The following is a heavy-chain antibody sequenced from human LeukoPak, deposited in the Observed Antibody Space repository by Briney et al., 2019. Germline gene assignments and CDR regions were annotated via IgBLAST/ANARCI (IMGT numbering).Heavy chain of an antibody. V-gene: IGHV1-46*01. CDR1: GHTFTSYY. Sequence: GASVKVSCKASGHTFTSYYMHWVRQAPGQGLEWMGIINPSGGSTSYAQKFQGRVTMTRDTSTSTVYMELSSLRSEDTAVYYCARAAPEHYFDYWGQGTLVTVSS. CDR3: ARAAPEHYFDY. CDR2: INPSGGST. J-gene: IGHJ4*02.